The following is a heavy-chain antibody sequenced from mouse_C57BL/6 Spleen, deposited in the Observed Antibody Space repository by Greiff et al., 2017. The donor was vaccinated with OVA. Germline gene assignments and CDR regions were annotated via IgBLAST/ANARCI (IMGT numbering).Heavy chain of an antibody. Sequence: VKLVESGPELVKPGASVKLSCKASGYTFTSYDINWVKQRPGQGLEWIGWIYPRDGSTKYNEKFKGKATLTVDTSSSTAYMELHSLTSEDSAVYFCARSTLTTVVATRYFDVWGTGTTVTVSS. CDR3: ARSTLTTVVATRYFDV. V-gene: IGHV1-85*01. CDR1: GYTFTSYD. CDR2: IYPRDGST. J-gene: IGHJ1*03. D-gene: IGHD1-1*01.